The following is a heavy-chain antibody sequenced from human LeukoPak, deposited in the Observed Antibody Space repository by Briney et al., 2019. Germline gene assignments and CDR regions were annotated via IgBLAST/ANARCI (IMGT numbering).Heavy chain of an antibody. CDR1: GYTFTGCY. V-gene: IGHV1-2*07. CDR3: ARGGVRSWYYFDY. Sequence: ASVKVSCKASGYTFTGCYMHWVRQAPGQGLEWMGWINPNSGDTNYAHKFQGRVTITRDTSISTAYMELSRLRSDDTAVYYCARGGVRSWYYFDYWGQGTLVSVSS. CDR2: INPNSGDT. D-gene: IGHD6-13*01. J-gene: IGHJ4*02.